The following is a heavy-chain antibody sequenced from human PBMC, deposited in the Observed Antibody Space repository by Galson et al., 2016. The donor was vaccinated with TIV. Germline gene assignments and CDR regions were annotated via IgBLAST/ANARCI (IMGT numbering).Heavy chain of an antibody. CDR1: GGTFSSYA. V-gene: IGHV1-69*04. J-gene: IGHJ4*02. D-gene: IGHD2-2*01. Sequence: SVKVPCKASGGTFSSYAISWVRQAPGQGLEWMGRIIPMLGITRYAQKFQGRVTIIADDSTSTAYMELSSLKSEDTAVYYCAKDHCSGTSCPQPHYWGQGTLVTVSS. CDR3: AKDHCSGTSCPQPHY. CDR2: IIPMLGIT.